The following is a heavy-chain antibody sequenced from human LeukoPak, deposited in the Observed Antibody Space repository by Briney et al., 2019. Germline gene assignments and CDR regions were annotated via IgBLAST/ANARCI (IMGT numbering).Heavy chain of an antibody. Sequence: SQTLSLTCTVSGGSISSGSYYWSWIRQPAGKGLEWIGRIYTSGSTNHNPSLKSRVTISVDTSKNQFSLKLSSVTAADTAVYYCARVLTAGYDSSGYRGYNWFDPWGQGTLVTVSS. CDR3: ARVLTAGYDSSGYRGYNWFDP. V-gene: IGHV4-61*02. J-gene: IGHJ5*02. D-gene: IGHD3-22*01. CDR2: IYTSGST. CDR1: GGSISSGSYY.